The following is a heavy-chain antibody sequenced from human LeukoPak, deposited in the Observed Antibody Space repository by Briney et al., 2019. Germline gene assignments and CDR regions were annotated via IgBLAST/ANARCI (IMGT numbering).Heavy chain of an antibody. J-gene: IGHJ4*02. V-gene: IGHV4-39*01. CDR1: GGSISSSSYY. Sequence: PSETLSLTCTVSGGSISSSSYYWGWIRQPPGKGLEWIGSIYYSGSTYYNPSLKSRVTISVDTSKNQFSLKLSSVTAADTAVYYCARPVSGSYGYYFDYWGQGTLVTVSS. D-gene: IGHD3-10*01. CDR2: IYYSGST. CDR3: ARPVSGSYGYYFDY.